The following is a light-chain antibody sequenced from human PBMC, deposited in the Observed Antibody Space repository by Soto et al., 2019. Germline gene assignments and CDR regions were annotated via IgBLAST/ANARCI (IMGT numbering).Light chain of an antibody. V-gene: IGKV3-15*01. CDR3: QQYNNWIT. CDR1: QSVSSN. Sequence: EVVLTQSPGTLSLSPGERATLSCRASQSVSSNLAWYQQKPGQVPRLLIYGASTRASGIPARFSGSGSGTEFTLTISSLQSEDFAVYYCQQYNNWITFGQGTRLEIK. CDR2: GAS. J-gene: IGKJ5*01.